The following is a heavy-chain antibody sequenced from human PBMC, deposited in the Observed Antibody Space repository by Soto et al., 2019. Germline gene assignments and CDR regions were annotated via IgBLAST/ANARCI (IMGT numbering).Heavy chain of an antibody. Sequence: SVKVSCKASGGTFSSYAISWVRQAPGQGLEWMGGIIPIFGTANYAQKFQGRVTITADESTSTAYMELSSLRSEDTAVYYCARGSDDSSGYYYYYYGMDVWGQGTTVTVSS. J-gene: IGHJ6*02. D-gene: IGHD3-22*01. V-gene: IGHV1-69*13. CDR2: IIPIFGTA. CDR3: ARGSDDSSGYYYYYYGMDV. CDR1: GGTFSSYA.